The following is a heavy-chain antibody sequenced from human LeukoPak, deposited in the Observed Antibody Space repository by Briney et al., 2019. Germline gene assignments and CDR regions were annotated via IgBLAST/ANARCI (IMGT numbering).Heavy chain of an antibody. D-gene: IGHD2-2*01. V-gene: IGHV3-7*01. CDR1: GFTFSSYW. CDR3: ARDDEYCSSTSCYPNNWFDP. Sequence: GGSLRLSCAASGFTFSSYWMSWVRQAPGKGLEWVANIKQDGSEKYYVDSVKGRFTISRDNAKNSLYLQMNSLRAEDTAVYYCARDDEYCSSTSCYPNNWFDPWGQETLVTVSS. CDR2: IKQDGSEK. J-gene: IGHJ5*02.